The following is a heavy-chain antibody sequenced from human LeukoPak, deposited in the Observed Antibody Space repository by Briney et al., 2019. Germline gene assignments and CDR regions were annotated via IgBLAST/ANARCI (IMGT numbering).Heavy chain of an antibody. CDR3: ASERVYCSSTSCYTPLPWFDP. CDR2: IYTSGST. D-gene: IGHD2-2*02. V-gene: IGHV4-4*07. J-gene: IGHJ5*02. Sequence: SETLPLTCTVSGGSISSYYWSWIRQPAGKGLEWIGRIYTSGSTNYNPSLKSRVTMSVDTSKNQFSLKLSSVTAADTAVYYCASERVYCSSTSCYTPLPWFDPWGQGTLVTVSS. CDR1: GGSISSYY.